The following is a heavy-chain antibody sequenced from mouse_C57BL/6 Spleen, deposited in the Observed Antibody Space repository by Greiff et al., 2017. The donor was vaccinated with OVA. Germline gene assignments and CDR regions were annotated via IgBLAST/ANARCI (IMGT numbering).Heavy chain of an antibody. CDR2: IYPGDGDT. D-gene: IGHD1-1*01. CDR3: ARGHYYGFDY. V-gene: IGHV1-80*01. J-gene: IGHJ2*01. Sequence: QVQLKESGAELVKPGASVKISCKASGYAFSSYWMNWVKQRPGKGLEWIGQIYPGDGDTNYNGKFKGKATLTADKSSSTAYMQLSSLTSEDSAVYFCARGHYYGFDYWGQGTTLTVSS. CDR1: GYAFSSYW.